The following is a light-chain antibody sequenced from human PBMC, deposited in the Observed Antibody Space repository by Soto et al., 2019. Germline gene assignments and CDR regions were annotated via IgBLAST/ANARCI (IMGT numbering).Light chain of an antibody. CDR2: KAS. CDR3: QHYYSSVTWT. CDR1: QSISSW. J-gene: IGKJ1*01. Sequence: DIQMTQSPSTLSASVGGRVTITCRTSQSISSWLAWYQQKPGKAPKLLIYKASSLESGVPSRFSGSGSGTEFTLTISSLQPDDFATYYCQHYYSSVTWTLGQGTKVQIK. V-gene: IGKV1-5*03.